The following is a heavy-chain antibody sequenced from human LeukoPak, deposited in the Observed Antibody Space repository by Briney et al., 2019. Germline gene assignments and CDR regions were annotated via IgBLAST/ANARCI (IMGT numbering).Heavy chain of an antibody. CDR3: ARAPPHMTTVVIGIDY. CDR2: IYYSGST. D-gene: IGHD4-23*01. CDR1: GGSISSSSYY. J-gene: IGHJ4*02. Sequence: NSSETLSLTCTVSGGSISSSSYYWGWIRQPPGKGLEWIGSIYYSGSTYYNPSLKSRVTISVDTSKNQFSLKLSSVTAADTAVYYCARAPPHMTTVVIGIDYWGQGTLVTVSS. V-gene: IGHV4-39*07.